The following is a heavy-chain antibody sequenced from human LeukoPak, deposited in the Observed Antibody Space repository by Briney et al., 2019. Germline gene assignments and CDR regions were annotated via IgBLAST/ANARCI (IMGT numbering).Heavy chain of an antibody. CDR2: ISYDGSNK. CDR1: GFTFSSYA. CDR3: ARGGNYYSHDY. J-gene: IGHJ4*02. V-gene: IGHV3-30*04. Sequence: GRSLRLSCAASGFTFSSYAMHWVRQAPGKGLEWVAVISYDGSNKYYADSVKGRFTISRDNADNSLYLQMNSLRAEDTAVYFCARGGNYYSHDYWGQGTLVTVSS. D-gene: IGHD3-22*01.